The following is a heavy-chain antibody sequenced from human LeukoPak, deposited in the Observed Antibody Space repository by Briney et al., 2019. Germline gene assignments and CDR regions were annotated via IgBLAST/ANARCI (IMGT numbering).Heavy chain of an antibody. D-gene: IGHD2-15*01. CDR3: AREGVAVLDMKVGAFDI. CDR1: GGTFSSYA. V-gene: IGHV1-69*13. CDR2: IIPIFGTA. J-gene: IGHJ3*02. Sequence: SVKVSCKASGGTFSSYAISWVRQAPGQGLEWMGGIIPIFGTANYAQKFQGRVTITADESTSTAYMELSSLRSEDTAVYYRAREGVAVLDMKVGAFDIWGQGTMVTVSS.